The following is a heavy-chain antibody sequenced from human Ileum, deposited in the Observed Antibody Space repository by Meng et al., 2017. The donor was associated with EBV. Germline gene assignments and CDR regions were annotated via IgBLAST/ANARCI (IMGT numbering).Heavy chain of an antibody. Sequence: QLLQQESGPGLVKPSETLSLTCSVSGGSISSSNYCWGWIRQPPGKGLEWIQSICYTDYTYYNPSLKSRVTISADKSKNQFSLRLNSLTAADTAVYYCAMGPDYAKTGYWGQGTLVTVFS. V-gene: IGHV4-39*01. J-gene: IGHJ4*02. CDR3: AMGPDYAKTGY. D-gene: IGHD4-17*01. CDR1: GGSISSSNYC. CDR2: ICYTDYT.